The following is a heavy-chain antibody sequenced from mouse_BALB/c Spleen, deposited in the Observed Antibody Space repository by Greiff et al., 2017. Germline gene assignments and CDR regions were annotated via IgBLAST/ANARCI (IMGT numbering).Heavy chain of an antibody. CDR2: IYPYNGGT. CDR3: ASRTGTDEY. Sequence: VQLQQSGPELVKPGASVKISCKASGYTFTDYNMHWVKQSHGKSLEWIGYIYPYNGGTGYNQKFKSKATLTVDNSSSTAYMELRSLTSEDSAVYYCASRTGTDEYRGQGTTLTVSS. V-gene: IGHV1S29*02. CDR1: GYTFTDYN. J-gene: IGHJ2*01. D-gene: IGHD4-1*01.